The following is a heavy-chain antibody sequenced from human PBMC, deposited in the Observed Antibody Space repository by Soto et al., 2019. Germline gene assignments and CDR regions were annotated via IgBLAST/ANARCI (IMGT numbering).Heavy chain of an antibody. CDR1: GDTFGRFT. J-gene: IGHJ5*02. CDR3: ARDPSTINKLIGVWFNP. CDR2: IKPISDIT. D-gene: IGHD4-4*01. V-gene: IGHV1-69*13. Sequence: SVKVSCKASGDTFGRFTINWVRQAPGQGLEWMGGIKPISDITNYAQRFQGRVTFTADASTSTVYLELSSLRSEETAMYYCARDPSTINKLIGVWFNPWGQGTPVTVSS.